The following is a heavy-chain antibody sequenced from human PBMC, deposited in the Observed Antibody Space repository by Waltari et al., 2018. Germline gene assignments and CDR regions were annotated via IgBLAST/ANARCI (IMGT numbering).Heavy chain of an antibody. Sequence: QVQLQESGPGLVKPSETLSLTCTVSGASISSHYWSWIRQPPGKGLEWTRYIYSRGGTNYNPSLKSRITISVDTAKNQFSLKLSSVTAADTAVYYCARFARTPRGSGSYYIGFDYWGQGTLVTVSS. CDR2: IYSRGGT. V-gene: IGHV4-59*11. J-gene: IGHJ4*02. CDR3: ARFARTPRGSGSYYIGFDY. CDR1: GASISSHY. D-gene: IGHD1-26*01.